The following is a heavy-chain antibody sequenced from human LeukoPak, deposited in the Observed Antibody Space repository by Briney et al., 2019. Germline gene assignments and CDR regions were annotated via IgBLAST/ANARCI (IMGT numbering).Heavy chain of an antibody. V-gene: IGHV3-7*01. J-gene: IGHJ4*02. Sequence: GGSLRLSCVASGFSFSDHWMNWFRQAPGKGLEWVATIRKDGSEQYYVDSMKGRLTISRDNAKNSVYLQIHNLRAEDTAVYYCARDLGWLQSDYWGQGTLVTVSS. CDR1: GFSFSDHW. CDR3: ARDLGWLQSDY. CDR2: IRKDGSEQ. D-gene: IGHD5-24*01.